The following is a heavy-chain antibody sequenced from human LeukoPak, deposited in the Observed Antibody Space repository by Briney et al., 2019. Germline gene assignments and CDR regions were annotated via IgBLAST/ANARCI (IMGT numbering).Heavy chain of an antibody. CDR3: ARTPPSSTIVVVPAAMRFFTAWFDP. D-gene: IGHD2-2*01. V-gene: IGHV3-21*01. Sequence: GGSLRLSCAASGFTFSSYSMNWVRQAPGKGLEWVSSISSSSSYIYYADSVKGRFTISRDNAKNSLYLQMNSLRAEDTAVYSCARTPPSSTIVVVPAAMRFFTAWFDPWGQGTLVTVSS. CDR1: GFTFSSYS. CDR2: ISSSSSYI. J-gene: IGHJ5*02.